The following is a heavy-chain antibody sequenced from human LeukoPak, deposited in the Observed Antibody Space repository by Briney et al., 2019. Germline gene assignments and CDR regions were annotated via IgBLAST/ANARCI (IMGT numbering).Heavy chain of an antibody. Sequence: GGSLRLSCAASGFTFSSYSMNWVRQAPGKGLEWVSSISSSSSYIYYADSVKGRFTISRDNAKNSLYLQMNSLRAEDTAVYYCARDGIVAKTTPFDYWGQGTLVTVSS. V-gene: IGHV3-21*04. D-gene: IGHD5-12*01. CDR1: GFTFSSYS. J-gene: IGHJ4*02. CDR3: ARDGIVAKTTPFDY. CDR2: ISSSSSYI.